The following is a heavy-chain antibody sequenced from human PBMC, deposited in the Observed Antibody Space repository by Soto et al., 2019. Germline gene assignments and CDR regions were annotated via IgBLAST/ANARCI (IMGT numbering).Heavy chain of an antibody. Sequence: GGSLRLSCAASGFTFSSYSMNWVRQAPGKGLEWVSSISSSSSYIYYADSVKGRFTISRDNAKNSLYLQMNSLGAEDTAVYYCAREGIAARYYYYYYGMDVWGQGTTVTVSS. CDR1: GFTFSSYS. J-gene: IGHJ6*02. V-gene: IGHV3-21*01. CDR2: ISSSSSYI. CDR3: AREGIAARYYYYYYGMDV. D-gene: IGHD6-6*01.